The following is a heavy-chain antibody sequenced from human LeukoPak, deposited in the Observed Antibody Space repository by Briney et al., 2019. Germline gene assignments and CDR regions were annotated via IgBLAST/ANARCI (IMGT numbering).Heavy chain of an antibody. D-gene: IGHD5-18*01. Sequence: GESLKISCKGSEYSFTTYRIDWVRQMPGKGLEWMGIIYPGDSDTTYSPSFQGQVTHSVDQSISIAYLQWSSLKASDTAIYYCARQKSYGYCDYWGQGTLVTVSS. CDR3: ARQKSYGYCDY. V-gene: IGHV5-51*01. CDR1: EYSFTTYR. J-gene: IGHJ4*02. CDR2: IYPGDSDT.